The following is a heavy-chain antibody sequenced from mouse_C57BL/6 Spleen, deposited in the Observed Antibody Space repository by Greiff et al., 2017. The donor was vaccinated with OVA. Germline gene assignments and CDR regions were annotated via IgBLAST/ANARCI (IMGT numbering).Heavy chain of an antibody. V-gene: IGHV1-50*01. J-gene: IGHJ4*01. CDR3: APLITTVGATDYYAMDY. D-gene: IGHD1-1*01. CDR1: GYTFTSYW. CDR2: IDPSDSYT. Sequence: QVQLQQPGAELVKPGASVKLSCKASGYTFTSYWMQWVKQRPGQGLEWIGEIDPSDSYTNYNQKFKGKATLTVDTSSSTAYMQLSSLTSEDSAVYYCAPLITTVGATDYYAMDYWGQGTSVTVSS.